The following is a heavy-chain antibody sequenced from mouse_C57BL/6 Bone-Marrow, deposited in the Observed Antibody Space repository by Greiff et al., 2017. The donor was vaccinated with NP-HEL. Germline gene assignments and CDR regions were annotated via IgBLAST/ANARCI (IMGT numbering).Heavy chain of an antibody. D-gene: IGHD2-3*01. V-gene: IGHV1-34*01. CDR2: IYPNNGGN. Sequence: VQLQQSGPELVKPGASVKMSCKASGYTFTDYYMHWVKQSHGKSLAWIGYIYPNNGGNGYNQKFKGKATLTVDQSSSTAYMELRSLTSEDSAVYYCVMRPRIYDGYPDYWGQGTTLTVSS. CDR1: GYTFTDYY. J-gene: IGHJ2*01. CDR3: VMRPRIYDGYPDY.